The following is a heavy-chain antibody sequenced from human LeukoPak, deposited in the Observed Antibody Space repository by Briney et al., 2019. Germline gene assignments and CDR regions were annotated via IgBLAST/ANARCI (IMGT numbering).Heavy chain of an antibody. CDR1: GYTFTSYG. CDR2: ISAYNGNT. Sequence: GASVKVSCKASGYTFTSYGISWVRQAPGQGLEWMGWISAYNGNTNYAQKLQGRVTMTTDTSTSTAYMELRSLRSDDTAVYYCARARFWFGELTPFDYWGQGTLVTVSS. J-gene: IGHJ4*02. CDR3: ARARFWFGELTPFDY. D-gene: IGHD3-10*01. V-gene: IGHV1-18*01.